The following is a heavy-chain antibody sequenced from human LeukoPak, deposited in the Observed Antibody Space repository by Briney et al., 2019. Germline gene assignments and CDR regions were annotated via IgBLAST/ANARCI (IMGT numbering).Heavy chain of an antibody. J-gene: IGHJ4*02. D-gene: IGHD5-18*01. V-gene: IGHV3-33*01. Sequence: GGSLRLSCAASGFTFSSYGMHWVRQAPGKGLEWVAVIWYDGSNKYYADSVKGRFTISRDNSKNTLYLQMNSLRAEDTAVYYCARGGLGYSYGNHFDYWGQGTLVTASS. CDR1: GFTFSSYG. CDR3: ARGGLGYSYGNHFDY. CDR2: IWYDGSNK.